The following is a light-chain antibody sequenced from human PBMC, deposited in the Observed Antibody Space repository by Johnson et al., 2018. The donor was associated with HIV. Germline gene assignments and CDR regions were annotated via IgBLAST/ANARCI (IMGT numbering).Light chain of an antibody. Sequence: QSLLTQPPSVSAAPGQKVTISCSGSSSNIGNNYVSWYQQLPGTAPKLLIYDNNKRPSGIPDRFSGSKSGTSATLGLTGLQTGDEADYYCGTWDSSLRFGGVFGTGTKVTVL. CDR1: SSNIGNNY. CDR2: DNN. CDR3: GTWDSSLRFGGV. J-gene: IGLJ1*01. V-gene: IGLV1-51*01.